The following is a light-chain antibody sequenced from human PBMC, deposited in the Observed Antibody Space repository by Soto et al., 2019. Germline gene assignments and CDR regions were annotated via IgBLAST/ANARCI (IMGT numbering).Light chain of an antibody. J-gene: IGKJ1*01. CDR2: GAS. CDR3: QQYNNWPPWT. V-gene: IGKV3-15*01. Sequence: EIVMTQSPATLSVSPGERATLSCRASQSVSSNLAWYQQKPGQAHRLLIYGASTRATGIPARFSGSGPGTDFTPIVSTLQSEDFAVYDCQQYNNWPPWTFGQGTMVEFE. CDR1: QSVSSN.